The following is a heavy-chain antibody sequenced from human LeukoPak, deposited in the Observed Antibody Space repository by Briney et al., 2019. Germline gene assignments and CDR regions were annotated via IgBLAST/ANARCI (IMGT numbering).Heavy chain of an antibody. Sequence: SGTLSLTCSVSGGSISSSDWWSWVRQPPGKGLEWIGEIYHSGSTSYNPSLKSRVTISVDKSKNQFSLRLRSVTAADTAVYYCAGLSSDSWYRTFDYWGQGTLVTVSS. CDR2: IYHSGST. J-gene: IGHJ4*02. CDR1: GGSISSSDW. CDR3: AGLSSDSWYRTFDY. D-gene: IGHD6-13*01. V-gene: IGHV4-4*02.